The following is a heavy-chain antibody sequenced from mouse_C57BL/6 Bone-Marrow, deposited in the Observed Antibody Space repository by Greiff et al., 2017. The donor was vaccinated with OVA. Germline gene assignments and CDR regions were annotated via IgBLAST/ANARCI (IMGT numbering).Heavy chain of an antibody. J-gene: IGHJ4*01. CDR1: GFTFSDFY. Sequence: EVNLVESGGGLVQSGRSLRLSCATSGFTFSDFYMEWVRQAPGKGLEWIAASRNKANDYTTEYSASVKGRFIVSRDTSQSILYLQMNALRAEDTAIYYCARDAGGMDYWGQGTSVTVSS. V-gene: IGHV7-1*01. CDR2: SRNKANDYTT. CDR3: ARDAGGMDY.